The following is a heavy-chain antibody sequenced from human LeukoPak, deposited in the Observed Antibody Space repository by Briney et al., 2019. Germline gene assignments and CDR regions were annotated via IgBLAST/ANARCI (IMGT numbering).Heavy chain of an antibody. D-gene: IGHD2-2*01. Sequence: SETLPLTCTVSGGSISSYYWSWIRQPPGKGLEWIGYIYYSGSTNYNPSLKSRVTISVDTSKNQFSLKLSSVTAADTAVYYCARGRQYQLWWFDPWGQGTLVTVSS. CDR1: GGSISSYY. CDR2: IYYSGST. J-gene: IGHJ5*02. CDR3: ARGRQYQLWWFDP. V-gene: IGHV4-59*01.